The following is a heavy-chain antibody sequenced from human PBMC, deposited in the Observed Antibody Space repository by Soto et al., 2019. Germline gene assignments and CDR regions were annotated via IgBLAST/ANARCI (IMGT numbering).Heavy chain of an antibody. D-gene: IGHD5-18*01. V-gene: IGHV3-30-3*01. CDR3: VRALKGYTYYYYGMDV. CDR2: ISYDGSNK. Sequence: GKGLEWVAVISYDGSNKYYADSVKGRFTISRDNSKNTLYLQMNSLRAEDTAVYYCVRALKGYTYYYYGMDVWGQGTTVSGSS. J-gene: IGHJ6*02.